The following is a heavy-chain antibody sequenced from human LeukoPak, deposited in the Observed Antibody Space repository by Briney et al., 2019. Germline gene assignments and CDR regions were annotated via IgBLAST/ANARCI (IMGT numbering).Heavy chain of an antibody. CDR1: GFTVSSNY. J-gene: IGHJ3*02. CDR2: IYSGGST. CDR3: ERREQWLDAFDI. Sequence: PGGSLRLSCAASGFTVSSNYMSWVRQAPGKGLEWVSVIYSGGSTYYADSVKGRFTISRDNSKNTLYLQMNSLRAEDTAVYYCERREQWLDAFDIWGQGTMVTVSS. D-gene: IGHD6-19*01. V-gene: IGHV3-66*02.